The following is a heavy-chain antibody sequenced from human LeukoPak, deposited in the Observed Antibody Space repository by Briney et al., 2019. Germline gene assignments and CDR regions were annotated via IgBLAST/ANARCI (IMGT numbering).Heavy chain of an antibody. V-gene: IGHV1-8*03. J-gene: IGHJ4*02. CDR2: MNPNSGNT. D-gene: IGHD4-17*01. CDR3: AGYGNSYGDYPGY. Sequence: ASVKVSCKASGYTFTSYDINWVRQATGQGLEWMGWMNPNSGNTGYAQKFQGRVTITRNTSISTAYMELSSLRSEDTAVYYCAGYGNSYGDYPGYWGQGTLVTVSS. CDR1: GYTFTSYD.